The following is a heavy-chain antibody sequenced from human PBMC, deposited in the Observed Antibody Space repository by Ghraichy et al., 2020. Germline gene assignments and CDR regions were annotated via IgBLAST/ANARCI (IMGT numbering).Heavy chain of an antibody. Sequence: SETLSLTCAVYGGSFSGYYWSWIRQPPGKGLEWIGEINHSGSTNYNPSLKSRVTISVDTSKNQFSLKLSSVTAADTAVYYCARSRSGYYVNFDYWGQGTLVTVSS. CDR1: GGSFSGYY. V-gene: IGHV4-34*01. J-gene: IGHJ4*02. CDR2: INHSGST. CDR3: ARSRSGYYVNFDY. D-gene: IGHD3-3*01.